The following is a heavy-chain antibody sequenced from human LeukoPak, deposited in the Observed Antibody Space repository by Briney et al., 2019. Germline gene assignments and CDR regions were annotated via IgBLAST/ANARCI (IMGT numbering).Heavy chain of an antibody. V-gene: IGHV3-30*04. Sequence: PGRSLRLSCAASGFTFSSYAMHWVRQAPGKGLECVAVISYDGNYKNYADSVKGRFTISRDNAKNSLYLQMNSLRAEDTAVYYCARNSGTVTTHPHSYYYYYYYMDVWGKGTTVTVSS. CDR2: ISYDGNYK. D-gene: IGHD4-11*01. CDR1: GFTFSSYA. J-gene: IGHJ6*03. CDR3: ARNSGTVTTHPHSYYYYYYYMDV.